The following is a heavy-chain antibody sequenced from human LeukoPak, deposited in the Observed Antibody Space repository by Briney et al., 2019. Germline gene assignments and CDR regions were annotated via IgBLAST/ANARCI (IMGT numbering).Heavy chain of an antibody. V-gene: IGHV3-74*01. CDR3: ARGSSVGIFGVDTYYYGMDV. CDR1: GFTFSSSW. J-gene: IGHJ6*02. CDR2: INSDGSTT. D-gene: IGHD3-3*01. Sequence: GGSLRLSCAASGFTFSSSWMHWVRRAPGKGLVWVSRINSDGSTTTYADSVKGRFTVSRDNAKNTLYLQMNSLRAEDTAVYYCARGSSVGIFGVDTYYYGMDVWGQGTTVTVSS.